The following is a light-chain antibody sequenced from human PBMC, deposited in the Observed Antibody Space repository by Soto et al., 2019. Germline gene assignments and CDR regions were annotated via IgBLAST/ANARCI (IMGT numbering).Light chain of an antibody. CDR2: AAS. V-gene: IGKV1-39*01. CDR1: QSISSY. J-gene: IGKJ2*01. CDR3: QQSYSTPPT. Sequence: DIQMTQSPSSLSASVGDRVTITCRASQSISSYLNWYHQKPGKAPKLLIYAASSLQSGVPSRFSGSGSGTDFTLTISSLQPEDFATYSCQQSYSTPPTCGQGTKREIK.